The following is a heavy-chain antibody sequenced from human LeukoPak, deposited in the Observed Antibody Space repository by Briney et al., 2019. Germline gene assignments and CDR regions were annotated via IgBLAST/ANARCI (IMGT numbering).Heavy chain of an antibody. V-gene: IGHV4-38-2*02. J-gene: IGHJ6*03. CDR2: IYHSGST. CDR1: GYSISSGYY. CDR3: AGAIAVAGTGYYYYYYMDV. Sequence: SETLSLTCTVSGYSISSGYYWGWIRQPPGKGLEWIGSIYHSGSTNYNPSLKSRVTISVDKSKNQFSLKLSSVTAADTAVYYCAGAIAVAGTGYYYYYYMDVWGKGTTVTVSS. D-gene: IGHD6-19*01.